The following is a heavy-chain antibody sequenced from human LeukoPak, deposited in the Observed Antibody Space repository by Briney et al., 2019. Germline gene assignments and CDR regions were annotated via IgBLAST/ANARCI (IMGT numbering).Heavy chain of an antibody. J-gene: IGHJ6*03. D-gene: IGHD5-24*01. CDR3: ARILVEMATMVSYYYYMDV. CDR2: IYYSGST. V-gene: IGHV4-39*01. CDR1: GGSISSSSYY. Sequence: SETLSLTCTVSGGSISSSSYYWGWIRQPPGKGLEWIGSIYYSGSTYYNPSLKSRVTISVDTSKNQFSLKLSSVTAADTAVYYCARILVEMATMVSYYYYMDVWGKGTTVTVSS.